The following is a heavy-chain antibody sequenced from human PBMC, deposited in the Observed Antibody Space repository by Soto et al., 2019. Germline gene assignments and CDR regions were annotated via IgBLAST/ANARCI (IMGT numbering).Heavy chain of an antibody. CDR1: GFTFSSYA. D-gene: IGHD6-13*01. J-gene: IGHJ6*03. V-gene: IGHV3-23*01. CDR3: AKDIISIAAAGNSLGYYYMDV. CDR2: ISGSGGST. Sequence: AGGSLRISCAASGFTFSSYAMSWVRQAPGKGLEWVSAISGSGGSTYYADSVKGRFTISRDNSKNSLYLQMNSLRAEDTAVYYCAKDIISIAAAGNSLGYYYMDVWGKGTTVTVSS.